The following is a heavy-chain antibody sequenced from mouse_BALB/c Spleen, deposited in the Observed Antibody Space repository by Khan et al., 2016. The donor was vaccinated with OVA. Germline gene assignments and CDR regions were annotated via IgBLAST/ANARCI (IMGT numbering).Heavy chain of an antibody. CDR3: ASVYGSSYYYFYY. CDR1: GYSITSDYA. CDR2: ISYSGST. J-gene: IGHJ2*01. Sequence: VQLQQSGPGLVKPSQSLSLTCTVTGYSITSDYAWNWIRQFRGNKLEWMGNISYSGSTSYNPSFKRRISITRDTSKNTSFLQLNSVTTDDTATYYCASVYGSSYYYFYYWGQGTTLTVSS. D-gene: IGHD1-1*01. V-gene: IGHV3-2*02.